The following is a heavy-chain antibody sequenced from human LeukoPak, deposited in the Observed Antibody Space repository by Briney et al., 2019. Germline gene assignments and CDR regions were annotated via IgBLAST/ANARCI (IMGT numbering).Heavy chain of an antibody. D-gene: IGHD4-23*01. CDR3: ARAYGGNSEGYFQH. V-gene: IGHV3-15*01. J-gene: IGHJ1*01. CDR2: IKSKTDGGTT. CDR1: GFTFTNAW. Sequence: GSLRLSCAASGFTFTNAWMSWVRQAPGKGLEWVGRIKSKTDGGTTDYAAPVKGRFTISRDDSKNTLYLQMNSLRAEDTAVYYCARAYGGNSEGYFQHWGQGTLVTVSS.